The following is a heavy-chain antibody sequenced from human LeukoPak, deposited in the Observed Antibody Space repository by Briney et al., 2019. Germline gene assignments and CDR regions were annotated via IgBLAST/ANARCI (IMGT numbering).Heavy chain of an antibody. Sequence: PSETLSLTCAVYGGSFSGYYWSWIRQPPGKGLEWIGEINHSGSTNYNPSLESRVTISVDTSKNQFSLKLSSVTAADTAVYYCARGPYYYDSSGYHNWFDPWGQGTLVTVSS. D-gene: IGHD3-22*01. CDR2: INHSGST. CDR1: GGSFSGYY. V-gene: IGHV4-34*01. CDR3: ARGPYYYDSSGYHNWFDP. J-gene: IGHJ5*02.